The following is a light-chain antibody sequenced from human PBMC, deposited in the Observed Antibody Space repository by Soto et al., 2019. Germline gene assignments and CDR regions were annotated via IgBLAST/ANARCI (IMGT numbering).Light chain of an antibody. Sequence: QSVLTQPPSVSGAPGQRVTISCTGSSSNIGAGYDVHWYRQLPGTAPKLLIYGNSNRPSGVPDRFSGSKSGTSASLAITGLQAEDEADYYCQSYDLRLSDHVFGTGTKVTVL. V-gene: IGLV1-40*01. CDR2: GNS. CDR1: SSNIGAGYD. CDR3: QSYDLRLSDHV. J-gene: IGLJ1*01.